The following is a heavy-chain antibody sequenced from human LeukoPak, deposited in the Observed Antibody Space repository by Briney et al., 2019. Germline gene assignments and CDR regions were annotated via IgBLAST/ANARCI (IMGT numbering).Heavy chain of an antibody. CDR2: IFYSGST. V-gene: IGHV4-59*08. CDR3: ARRITSSGWYRDDY. CDR1: GGSISNYY. Sequence: PSETLSLTCTVSGGSISNYYWSWIRQPPGKGLERIGYIFYSGSTNYNPSLKSRVTISVDTSKNQFSLKLRSVTAADTAVYYCARRITSSGWYRDDYWGQGTLVTVPS. D-gene: IGHD6-19*01. J-gene: IGHJ4*02.